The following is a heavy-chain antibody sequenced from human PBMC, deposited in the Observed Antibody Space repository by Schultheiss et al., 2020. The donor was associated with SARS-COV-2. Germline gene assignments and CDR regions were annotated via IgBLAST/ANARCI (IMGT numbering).Heavy chain of an antibody. CDR2: ISGSGGST. CDR3: AKASRRLVTTYYYMDV. Sequence: GESLKISCAASGFTFSSYAMSWVRQAPGKGLEWVSAISGSGGSTYYADSVKGRFTISRDNSKNTLYLQMNSLRAEDTAVYYCAKASRRLVTTYYYMDVWGKGTTVTVSS. D-gene: IGHD4-11*01. J-gene: IGHJ6*03. CDR1: GFTFSSYA. V-gene: IGHV3-23*01.